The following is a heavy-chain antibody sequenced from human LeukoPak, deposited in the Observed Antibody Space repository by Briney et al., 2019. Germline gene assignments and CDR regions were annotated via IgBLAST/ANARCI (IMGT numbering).Heavy chain of an antibody. CDR3: ARGSGGSFYYPVEFPPFVDY. D-gene: IGHD1-26*01. CDR1: GFTFSSYW. V-gene: IGHV3-30*03. Sequence: PGGSLRLSCAASGFTFSSYWMSWVRQAPGKGLEWVAVISYDGSNKYYADSVKGRFTISRDNSKNTLYLQMNSLRAEDTAVYYCARGSGGSFYYPVEFPPFVDYWGQGTLVTVSS. CDR2: ISYDGSNK. J-gene: IGHJ4*02.